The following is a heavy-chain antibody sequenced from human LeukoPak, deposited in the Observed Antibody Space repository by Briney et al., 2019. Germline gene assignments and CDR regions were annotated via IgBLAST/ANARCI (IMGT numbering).Heavy chain of an antibody. CDR3: ARDRRDGYNYRGLDY. D-gene: IGHD5-24*01. CDR2: IYYSGST. V-gene: IGHV4-59*01. J-gene: IGHJ4*02. CDR1: GGSISSYY. Sequence: PSETLSLTCTVSGGSISSYYWSWIRQPPGKGLEWIGYIYYSGSTNYNPSLKSRVTISVDTSKNQFSLKLSSVTAADTAVYYCARDRRDGYNYRGLDYWGQGTLVTVSS.